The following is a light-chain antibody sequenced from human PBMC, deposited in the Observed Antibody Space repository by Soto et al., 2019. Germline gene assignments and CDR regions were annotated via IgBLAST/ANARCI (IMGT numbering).Light chain of an antibody. Sequence: IQLTQSPSTLSGSVGDRVTITCRASQTISSWLAWYKQKPGKAPKLLIYKASTLKSGVPSRFSGSGSGTEFTLTISSLQPDDFATYYCQQYNSYAWTFGQGTKVDIK. J-gene: IGKJ1*01. CDR3: QQYNSYAWT. CDR2: KAS. CDR1: QTISSW. V-gene: IGKV1-5*03.